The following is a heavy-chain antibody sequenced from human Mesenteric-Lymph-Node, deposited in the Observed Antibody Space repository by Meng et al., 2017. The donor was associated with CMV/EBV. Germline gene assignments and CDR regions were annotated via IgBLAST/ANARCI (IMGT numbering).Heavy chain of an antibody. D-gene: IGHD3-10*01. J-gene: IGHJ6*02. CDR2: ISHDGSDK. V-gene: IGHV3-30*03. Sequence: GGSLRLSCTVSGFVLSSFGMHWVRQAPGKGLEWVALISHDGSDKYYIESGEGRFTISRDNSQNTLYLQMDSLRIEDTAVYYCARAPVWGVTRGPSYYYGLDVWGQGTTVTVSS. CDR3: ARAPVWGVTRGPSYYYGLDV. CDR1: GFVLSSFG.